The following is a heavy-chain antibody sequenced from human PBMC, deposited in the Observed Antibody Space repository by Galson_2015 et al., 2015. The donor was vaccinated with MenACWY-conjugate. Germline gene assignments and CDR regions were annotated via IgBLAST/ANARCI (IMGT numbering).Heavy chain of an antibody. CDR3: VKGGWVDD. CDR2: ISGRDGST. D-gene: IGHD1-26*01. J-gene: IGHJ4*02. V-gene: IGHV3-23*01. Sequence: SLRLSCAASGFIFATYDLSWGRLAPGKGLEWVSFISGRDGSTHYADSVKGRFTISRDNSKNALYLQMSSLRAEDTAVYYCVKGGWVDDWGQGSLVTVSS. CDR1: GFIFATYD.